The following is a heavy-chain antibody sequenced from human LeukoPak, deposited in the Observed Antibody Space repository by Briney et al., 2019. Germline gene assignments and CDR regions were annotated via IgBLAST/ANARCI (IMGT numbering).Heavy chain of an antibody. D-gene: IGHD3-3*01. CDR1: GFTFSSYA. V-gene: IGHV3-30*01. CDR2: ISYDGSNK. Sequence: GRSLRLSCAASGFTFSSYAMHWVRQAPGKGLEWVAVISYDGSNKYYADSVKGRFTISRDNSKNTLYLQMNSLRAEDTAVYYCARDAGPIFGGSIGYMDVWGKGTTVTVSS. J-gene: IGHJ6*03. CDR3: ARDAGPIFGGSIGYMDV.